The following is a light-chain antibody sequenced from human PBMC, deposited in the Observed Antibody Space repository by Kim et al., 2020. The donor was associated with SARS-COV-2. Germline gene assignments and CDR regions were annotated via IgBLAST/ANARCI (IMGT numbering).Light chain of an antibody. CDR1: NIGSKR. Sequence: PGKTARITCGGNNIGSKRVLWYQQKPGQAPVLVIYYDSDRPSEIPERFSGSNSGNTATLTSSRVEAGDEADYYCQVWDSSSDHRVFGGGTQLTVL. CDR3: QVWDSSSDHRV. CDR2: YDS. J-gene: IGLJ3*02. V-gene: IGLV3-21*04.